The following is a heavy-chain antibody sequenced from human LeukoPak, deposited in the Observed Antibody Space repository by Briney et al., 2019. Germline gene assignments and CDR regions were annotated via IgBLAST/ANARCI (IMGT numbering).Heavy chain of an antibody. CDR3: ARDLTEKLQWLVGFYYYYYMDV. J-gene: IGHJ6*03. Sequence: SETLSLTCTVSGGSISSYYWSWIRQPAGKGLEWIGRIYTSGSTNYNPSLKSRVTMSVDTSKNQFSLKLSSVTAADPAVYYCARDLTEKLQWLVGFYYYYYMDVWGKGTTVTVSS. D-gene: IGHD6-19*01. CDR1: GGSISSYY. CDR2: IYTSGST. V-gene: IGHV4-4*07.